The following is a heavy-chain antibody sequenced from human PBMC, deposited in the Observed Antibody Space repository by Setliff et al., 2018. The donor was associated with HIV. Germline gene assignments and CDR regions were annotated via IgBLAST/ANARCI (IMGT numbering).Heavy chain of an antibody. D-gene: IGHD3-22*01. CDR2: IVVDSGNT. Sequence: GASVKVSCKASGFTFISSAMQWVRQARGQRLEWIGWIVVDSGNTNYAQKFQERVTITRDMSTSTAYMELSSLRSEDTAVYYCAALYYDSSGWTHDAFDIWGQGTVVTVSS. CDR3: AALYYDSSGWTHDAFDI. J-gene: IGHJ3*02. V-gene: IGHV1-58*02. CDR1: GFTFISSA.